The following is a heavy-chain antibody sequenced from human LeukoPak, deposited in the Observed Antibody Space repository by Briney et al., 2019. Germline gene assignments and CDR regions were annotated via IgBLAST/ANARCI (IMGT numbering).Heavy chain of an antibody. D-gene: IGHD7-27*01. J-gene: IGHJ4*02. Sequence: GGSLRLSCEASGFTFSTYSMNWVRQAPGKGLEWVSYISNDDIFYADSVEGRFTISRDNAKSSVYLQVNSLRADDTAVYYCARDHNWGFDYWGRGTLVSVSS. CDR2: ISNDDI. CDR1: GFTFSTYS. CDR3: ARDHNWGFDY. V-gene: IGHV3-48*04.